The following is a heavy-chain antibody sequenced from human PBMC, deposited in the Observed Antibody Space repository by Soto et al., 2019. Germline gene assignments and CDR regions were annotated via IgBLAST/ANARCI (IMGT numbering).Heavy chain of an antibody. CDR3: ARDRSPRARNNYGMDV. J-gene: IGHJ6*02. CDR2: IYSGGST. Sequence: EVQLVETGGGLIQPGGSLRLSCAASGFTVSSNYMSWVRQAPGKGLEWVSVIYSGGSTYYADSVKGRFTISRDNSKNTLYLQMNSLRAEDTAVYYCARDRSPRARNNYGMDVWGQGTTVTVSS. D-gene: IGHD5-12*01. CDR1: GFTVSSNY. V-gene: IGHV3-53*02.